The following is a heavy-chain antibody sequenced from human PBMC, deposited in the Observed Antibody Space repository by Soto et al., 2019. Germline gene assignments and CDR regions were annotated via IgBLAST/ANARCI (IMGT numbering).Heavy chain of an antibody. CDR2: ISGSGGST. CDR3: AKIPFPAGWYFDY. J-gene: IGHJ4*02. V-gene: IGHV3-23*01. CDR1: GFTFSSYA. Sequence: EVQLLESGGGLVQPGGSLRLSCAASGFTFSSYAMSWVRQAPGKGLEWVSAISGSGGSTYYADSVKGRLTISRDNSKNTLYLQMNSLIADDTAVYYCAKIPFPAGWYFDYRGQGTMVTVSS.